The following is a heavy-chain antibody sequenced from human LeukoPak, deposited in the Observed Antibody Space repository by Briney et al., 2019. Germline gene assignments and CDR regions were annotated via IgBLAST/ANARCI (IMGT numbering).Heavy chain of an antibody. V-gene: IGHV1-18*01. Sequence: ASVKVSCKASGYTFTTYGISWVRQAPGQGLEWMGWISAYDGNTNYAQRFQGRVSMTTDTSTSTAYMELRSLRSDDTAVYYCARDKVIASAGTPNWFDPWGQGTLVTVSS. CDR1: GYTFTTYG. CDR2: ISAYDGNT. J-gene: IGHJ5*02. CDR3: ARDKVIASAGTPNWFDP. D-gene: IGHD6-13*01.